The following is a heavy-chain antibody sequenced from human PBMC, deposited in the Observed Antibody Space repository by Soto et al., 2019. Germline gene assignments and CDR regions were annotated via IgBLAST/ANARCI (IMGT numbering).Heavy chain of an antibody. V-gene: IGHV1-3*01. CDR3: ARSPGYSYGDY. D-gene: IGHD5-18*01. J-gene: IGHJ4*02. CDR2: INAGNGNT. CDR1: GYTFTSYA. Sequence: QVQLVQSGAEVKKPGASVKVSCKASGYTFTSYAMHWVRQAPGQRLEWMGWINAGNGNTKYSQKFQGRVTITRDTSASTAYMELSGLRSEDTAVYYCARSPGYSYGDYWGQGTLVTVSS.